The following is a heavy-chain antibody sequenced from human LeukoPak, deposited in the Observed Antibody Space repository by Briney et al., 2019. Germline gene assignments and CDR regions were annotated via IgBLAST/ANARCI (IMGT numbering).Heavy chain of an antibody. CDR1: GGTFSSYA. Sequence: AASVKVSCKASGGTFSSYAISWVRQAPGQGLEWMGRIIPILGIANYAQKFQGRVTITADKSTSTAYMELSSLRSEDTAVYYCARDQWVRDYYDSSGHARYWGQGTLVTVSS. CDR2: IIPILGIA. J-gene: IGHJ4*02. D-gene: IGHD3-22*01. CDR3: ARDQWVRDYYDSSGHARY. V-gene: IGHV1-69*04.